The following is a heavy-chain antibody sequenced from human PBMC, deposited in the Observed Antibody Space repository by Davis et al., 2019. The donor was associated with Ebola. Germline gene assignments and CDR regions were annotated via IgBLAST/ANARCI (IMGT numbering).Heavy chain of an antibody. CDR3: ARQRAGYNDFDY. J-gene: IGHJ4*02. Sequence: SETLSLTCTVSGGSISSSSYYWGWIRQPPGKGLEWIGYIYYSGSTNYNPSLKSRVTISVDTSKNQFSLKLTSVTAADTAVYYCARQRAGYNDFDYWGQGTLVTVSS. CDR1: GGSISSSSYY. D-gene: IGHD5-24*01. CDR2: IYYSGST. V-gene: IGHV4-61*05.